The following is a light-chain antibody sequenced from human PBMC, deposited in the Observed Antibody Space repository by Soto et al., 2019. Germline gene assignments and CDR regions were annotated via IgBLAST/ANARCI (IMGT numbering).Light chain of an antibody. CDR3: QQYGTSAPIT. CDR2: GAS. J-gene: IGKJ5*01. V-gene: IGKV3-20*01. Sequence: EIVLTQSPGTLSLSPGDRATLSCRASQTVSSNYLAWYQQKPGQAPRLLIYGASSRATGIPDRFSGSGSGTDFTLTISRLEPEDFAMYYCQQYGTSAPITFGQGTRLEIE. CDR1: QTVSSNY.